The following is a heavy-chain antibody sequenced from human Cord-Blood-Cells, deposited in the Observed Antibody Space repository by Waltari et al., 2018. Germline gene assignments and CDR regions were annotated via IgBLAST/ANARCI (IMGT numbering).Heavy chain of an antibody. V-gene: IGHV4-59*01. D-gene: IGHD6-13*01. CDR3: ARAIAAAGDY. CDR1: GGSISSYY. CDR2: IYYSGST. J-gene: IGHJ4*02. Sequence: QVQLQESGPGLVKPSETLSLTCTVSGGSISSYYRRWIRQPPGKGLEWIWYIYYSGSTNYSPALKSRVTISVDTSKNQFSLKLSSVTAADTAVYYCARAIAAAGDYWGQGTLVTVSS.